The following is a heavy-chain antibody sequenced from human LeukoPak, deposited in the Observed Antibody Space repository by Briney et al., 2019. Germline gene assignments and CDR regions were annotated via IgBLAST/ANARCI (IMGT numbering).Heavy chain of an antibody. CDR1: GFTFSNAW. CDR3: AKAYSTGSTGAVDY. J-gene: IGHJ4*02. Sequence: GGSLRLSCAASGFTFSNAWMSWVRQAPGKGLEWVSLIYSGGSTYYADSVKGRFTISRDNSKNTLYLQMNSLRAEDTAIYYCAKAYSTGSTGAVDYWGQGTLVTVSS. V-gene: IGHV3-66*01. D-gene: IGHD2-8*02. CDR2: IYSGGST.